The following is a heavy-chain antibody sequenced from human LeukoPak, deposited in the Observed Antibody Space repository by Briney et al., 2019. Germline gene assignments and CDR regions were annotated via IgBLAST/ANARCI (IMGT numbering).Heavy chain of an antibody. J-gene: IGHJ3*02. V-gene: IGHV4-30-4*01. CDR1: GGSISSGDYY. CDR2: IYYSGST. Sequence: PSETPSLTCTVSGGSISSGDYYWSWIRQPPGKGLEWIGYIYYSGSTYYNPSLKSRVTISVDTSKNQFSLKLSSVTAADTAVYYCARVTRHDAFDIWGQGTMVTVSS. CDR3: ARVTRHDAFDI.